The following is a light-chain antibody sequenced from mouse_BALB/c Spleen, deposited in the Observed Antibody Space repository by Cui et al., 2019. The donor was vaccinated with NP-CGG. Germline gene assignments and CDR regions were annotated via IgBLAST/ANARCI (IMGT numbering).Light chain of an antibody. CDR1: TGAVTTSNY. Sequence: QAVVTQESALTTSPGEAVTLICRSSTGAVTTSNYANWVQEKPDHLFTGLIGGTNNRAPGVPARFSGFLIGDKAALTITGAQTEDEAIYFCALWYSNHWVFGGGTKLTVL. J-gene: IGLJ1*01. CDR3: ALWYSNHWV. CDR2: GTN. V-gene: IGLV1*01.